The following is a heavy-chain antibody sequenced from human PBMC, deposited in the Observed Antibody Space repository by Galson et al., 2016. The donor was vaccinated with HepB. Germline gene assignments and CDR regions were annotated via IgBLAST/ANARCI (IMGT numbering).Heavy chain of an antibody. CDR1: GDSISSPSW. J-gene: IGHJ4*02. CDR3: ARRGQVFLSKSFYFDQ. CDR2: IYHRGTT. Sequence: SETLSLTCSVSGDSISSPSWWTWVRQTPGKGLEWIGAIYHRGTTHYNPSLKSRVTISVDTSNNHFSLKLTSVTAADTAVYYCARRGQVFLSKSFYFDQWGQGTLVTVSS. D-gene: IGHD3-16*02. V-gene: IGHV4-4*02.